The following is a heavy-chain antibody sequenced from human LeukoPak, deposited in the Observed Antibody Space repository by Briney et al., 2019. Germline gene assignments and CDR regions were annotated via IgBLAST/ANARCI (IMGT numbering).Heavy chain of an antibody. CDR2: INSNGGGT. J-gene: IGHJ4*02. V-gene: IGHV1-2*06. CDR3: ARGGSGSGYLYYFDS. D-gene: IGHD3-10*01. CDR1: GYSFSDYS. Sequence: GASAKVSCKASGYSFSDYSMHWVRQAPGQGLEWMGRINSNGGGTSYAQNFQGRVTMTRDTSISTAYMEVSVLTSDDTAVYYCARGGSGSGYLYYFDSWGQGTLVSVSS.